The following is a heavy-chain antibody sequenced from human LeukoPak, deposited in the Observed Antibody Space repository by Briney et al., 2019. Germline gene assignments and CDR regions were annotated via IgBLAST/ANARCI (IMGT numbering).Heavy chain of an antibody. V-gene: IGHV3-33*01. CDR1: GFTFSSYG. J-gene: IGHJ4*02. D-gene: IGHD4-17*01. CDR3: ARDPATVTSYFDY. Sequence: GRSLRLSCAASGFTFSSYGIHWVRQAPGKGLEWVSVIWYDGRRKYYADSVKGRFTISRDNSKNTLYLQMNSLRAEDTAVYYCARDPATVTSYFDYWGQGTLVTVSS. CDR2: IWYDGRRK.